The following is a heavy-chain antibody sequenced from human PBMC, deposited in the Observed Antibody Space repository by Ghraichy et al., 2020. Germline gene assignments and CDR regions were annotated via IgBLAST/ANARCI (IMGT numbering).Heavy chain of an antibody. J-gene: IGHJ3*02. CDR3: ACGYYDSSGDWAFDI. CDR1: GCSISSSSYY. D-gene: IGHD3-22*01. Sequence: SETLSLTCTVSGCSISSSSYYWGWIRQPPGKGLEWIGRIYYSGSTYYNPSLKSRVTISVDTSKNQFSLKLSSVTAADTAVYYCACGYYDSSGDWAFDIWGQGTMVTVSS. CDR2: IYYSGST. V-gene: IGHV4-39*07.